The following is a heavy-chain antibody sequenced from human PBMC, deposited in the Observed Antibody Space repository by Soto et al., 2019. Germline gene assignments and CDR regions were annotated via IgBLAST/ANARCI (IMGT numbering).Heavy chain of an antibody. CDR3: ARGETIFGVVNALAMDV. Sequence: QVQLQESGPGLVKPSETLSLTCGVSGYSLSSHSYWGWIRQPPGKGLEWIGSLSHSGSTYFNPSLKSRVTISGDTSKNVFSLKLTSVTAADTAVYYCARGETIFGVVNALAMDVWGQGTPVSVSS. J-gene: IGHJ6*02. V-gene: IGHV4-38-2*01. D-gene: IGHD3-3*01. CDR2: LSHSGST. CDR1: GYSLSSHSY.